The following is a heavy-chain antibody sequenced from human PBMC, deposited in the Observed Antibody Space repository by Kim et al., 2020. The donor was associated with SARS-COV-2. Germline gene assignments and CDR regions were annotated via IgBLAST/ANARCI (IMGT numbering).Heavy chain of an antibody. Sequence: SETLSLTCTVSGGSISSYYWSWIRQPPGKGLEWIGYIYYSGSTNYNPSLKSRVTISVDTSKNQFSLKLSSVTAADTAVYYCARDRGDYPYYYGMDVWGQGTTVTVSS. D-gene: IGHD4-17*01. CDR3: ARDRGDYPYYYGMDV. V-gene: IGHV4-59*01. J-gene: IGHJ6*02. CDR1: GGSISSYY. CDR2: IYYSGST.